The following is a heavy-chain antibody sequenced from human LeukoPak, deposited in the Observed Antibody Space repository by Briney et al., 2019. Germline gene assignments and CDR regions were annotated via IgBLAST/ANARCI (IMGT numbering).Heavy chain of an antibody. Sequence: GGSLRLSCAASGFTFSSYAMHWVRQAPGKGLEWVAVISYDGSNKYYADSVKGRFTISRDNSKNTLYLQMNSLRAEDTAVYYCAKALLYYYYGMDVWGQGTTVTVSS. D-gene: IGHD2-15*01. J-gene: IGHJ6*02. CDR1: GFTFSSYA. CDR3: AKALLYYYYGMDV. V-gene: IGHV3-30*04. CDR2: ISYDGSNK.